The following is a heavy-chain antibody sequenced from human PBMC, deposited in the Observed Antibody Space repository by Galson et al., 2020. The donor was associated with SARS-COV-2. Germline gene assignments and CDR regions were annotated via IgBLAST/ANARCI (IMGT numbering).Heavy chain of an antibody. V-gene: IGHV3-64D*09. CDR1: GFTFSCYT. J-gene: IGHJ6*02. CDR2: ISSDGGGT. Sequence: GGSLRLSCSASGFTFSCYTLHWVRQAPGKGPEYVSAISSDGGGTYYAESVKGRFTISRDNSKNTVDLQMSSLRAEDSAVYYCVKDRQMWLTAPYYYGMDVWGQGTTVTVSS. D-gene: IGHD5-12*01. CDR3: VKDRQMWLTAPYYYGMDV.